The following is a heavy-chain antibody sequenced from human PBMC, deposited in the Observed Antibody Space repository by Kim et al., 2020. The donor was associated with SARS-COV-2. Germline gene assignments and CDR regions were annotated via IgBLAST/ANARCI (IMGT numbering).Heavy chain of an antibody. J-gene: IGHJ4*02. CDR1: GVTFSGSA. Sequence: GGSLRLSCAASGVTFSGSAMHWVRQASGKGLEWVGRIRSKAYSYATAYAASVKGRFTISRDDSKNTAYLQMNSLKTEDTAVYYCTSISAAGTFDYWGQGTLVTVSS. V-gene: IGHV3-73*01. D-gene: IGHD6-13*01. CDR3: TSISAAGTFDY. CDR2: IRSKAYSYAT.